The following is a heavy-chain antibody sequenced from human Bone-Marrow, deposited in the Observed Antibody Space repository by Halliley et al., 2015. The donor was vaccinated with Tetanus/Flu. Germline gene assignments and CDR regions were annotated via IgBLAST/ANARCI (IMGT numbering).Heavy chain of an antibody. CDR1: GGSFSSYY. CDR2: IYYTGVT. Sequence: TLSLTCTVSGGSFSSYYWSWIRQPPGKGLDRIGYIYYTGVTNYNPSLKSRVTFSIDTSKNQFSLKLSSVTAADTAVYYCARDRSGSSDYWGQGTLVTVSS. D-gene: IGHD1-26*01. V-gene: IGHV4-59*01. J-gene: IGHJ4*02. CDR3: ARDRSGSSDY.